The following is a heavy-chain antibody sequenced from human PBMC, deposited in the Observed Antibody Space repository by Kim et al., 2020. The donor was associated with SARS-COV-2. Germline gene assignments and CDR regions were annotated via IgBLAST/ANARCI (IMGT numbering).Heavy chain of an antibody. CDR3: AKEGAYCGGDCYSWSFDY. D-gene: IGHD2-21*02. V-gene: IGHV3-23*01. Sequence: GGSLRLSCAASGFTFSSYAMSWVRQAPGKGLEWVSAISGSGGSTYYADSVKGRFTISRDNSKNTLYLQMNSLRAEDTAVYYCAKEGAYCGGDCYSWSFDYWGQGTLVTVSS. J-gene: IGHJ4*02. CDR1: GFTFSSYA. CDR2: ISGSGGST.